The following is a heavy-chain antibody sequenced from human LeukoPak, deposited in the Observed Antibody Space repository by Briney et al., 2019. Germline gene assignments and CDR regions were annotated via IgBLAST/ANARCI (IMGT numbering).Heavy chain of an antibody. V-gene: IGHV3-21*01. CDR1: GFTFSSYS. CDR3: ARTPPRTTGTSDY. D-gene: IGHD1-1*01. CDR2: ISSSSSYI. Sequence: GGSLRLSCAASGFTFSSYSMNWVRQAPGKGLEWVSSISSSSSYIYYADSVKGRFTISRDNAKNSLYLQMNSLRAEDTAAYYCARTPPRTTGTSDYWGQATLVTVSS. J-gene: IGHJ4*02.